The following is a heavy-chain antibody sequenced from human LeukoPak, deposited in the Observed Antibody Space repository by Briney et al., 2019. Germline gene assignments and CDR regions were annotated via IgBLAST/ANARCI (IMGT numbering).Heavy chain of an antibody. J-gene: IGHJ5*02. V-gene: IGHV4-34*01. CDR1: GGSFSGYY. D-gene: IGHD5-12*01. CDR3: AKEGDPGSGYNYGNWLDP. Sequence: SETLSLTCAVYGGSFSGYYWSWIRQPPGKGLEWIGEINHSGSTNYNPSLKSRVTISVDTSKNQFSLKLNPVTTADTAVYYCAKEGDPGSGYNYGNWLDPWGQGTLVTVSS. CDR2: INHSGST.